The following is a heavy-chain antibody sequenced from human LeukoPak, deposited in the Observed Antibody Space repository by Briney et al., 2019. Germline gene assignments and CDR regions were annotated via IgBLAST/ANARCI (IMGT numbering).Heavy chain of an antibody. CDR3: ATGIAVAGTRAFDI. CDR1: GFTFSDYY. J-gene: IGHJ3*02. CDR2: ISSSSSYT. Sequence: GGSLRLSCAASGFTFSDYYMSWLRQAPGKGLEWVSYISSSSSYTNYAASVKGRFTISRDNGKNSLYLQMNSLRAEDTAVYYCATGIAVAGTRAFDIWGQGTMVTVSS. D-gene: IGHD6-19*01. V-gene: IGHV3-11*06.